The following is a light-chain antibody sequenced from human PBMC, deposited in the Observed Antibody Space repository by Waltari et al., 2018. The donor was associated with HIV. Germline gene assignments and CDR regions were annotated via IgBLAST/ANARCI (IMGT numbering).Light chain of an antibody. CDR3: CSYTSGSTHV. V-gene: IGLV2-14*03. Sequence: QSALTQPASLSGSPGQSITISCSGFRSDIGDYNYVSWYQQYQGKVPKLIIYDVKSRPSGVSNRFSGSKSDSAAFLNISGLQTEDEAVYHCCSYTSGSTHVFGTGTEVTVL. CDR2: DVK. CDR1: RSDIGDYNY. J-gene: IGLJ1*01.